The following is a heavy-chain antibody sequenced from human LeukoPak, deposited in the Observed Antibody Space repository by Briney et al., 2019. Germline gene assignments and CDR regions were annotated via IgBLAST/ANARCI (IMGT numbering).Heavy chain of an antibody. D-gene: IGHD3-10*01. CDR1: GFTFSSYG. CDR3: AKDLIRGPKAPIDY. J-gene: IGHJ4*02. V-gene: IGHV3-30*02. CDR2: IRYDGSNK. Sequence: GGSLRLSCAASGFTFSSYGMHWVRQAPGKGLEWVAFIRYDGSNKYYADSVKGRFTISRDNSKNTLYLQMNSLRAEATAVYYCAKDLIRGPKAPIDYWGQGTLVTVSS.